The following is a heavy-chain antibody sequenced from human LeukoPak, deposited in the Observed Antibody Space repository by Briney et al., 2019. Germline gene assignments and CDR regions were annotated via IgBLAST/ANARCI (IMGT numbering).Heavy chain of an antibody. CDR1: GFTFGGYG. V-gene: IGHV3-33*01. CDR2: IAYDGSRA. CDR3: TRQDNDHFDY. D-gene: IGHD5-24*01. J-gene: IGHJ4*02. Sequence: PGGSLRLSCAGSGFTFGGYGMHWFRQTPGKGLEWVAVIAYDGSRAFYADSVKGRFTISRDNSKNTMSVQMDNLRAEDTAVYYCTRQDNDHFDYWGQGTLVTVSS.